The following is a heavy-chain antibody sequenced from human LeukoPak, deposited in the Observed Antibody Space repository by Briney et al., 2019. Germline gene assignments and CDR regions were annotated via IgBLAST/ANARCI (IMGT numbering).Heavy chain of an antibody. CDR3: ARDPASSSWPIDY. Sequence: SETLSLTCTVSGGSISSSSYYWGWTRQPPGKGLEWIGSIYYSGSTYYNPSLKSRVTISVDTSKNQFSLKLSSVTAADTAVYYCARDPASSSWPIDYWGQGTLVTVSS. CDR1: GGSISSSSYY. V-gene: IGHV4-39*02. D-gene: IGHD6-13*01. CDR2: IYYSGST. J-gene: IGHJ4*02.